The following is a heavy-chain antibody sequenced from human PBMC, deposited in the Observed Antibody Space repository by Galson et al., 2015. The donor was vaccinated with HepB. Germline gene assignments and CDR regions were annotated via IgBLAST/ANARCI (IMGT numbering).Heavy chain of an antibody. CDR1: GFSLTTSGMC. CDR2: IDWDDNK. Sequence: PALVKPPQTLTLTCTFSGFSLTTSGMCVTWIRQPPGKALEWLALIDWDDNKYYSSFLKTRLTISKGTSKNQVVLSMTNMDPVDTATYFCARIRIPPRSLGRFLEWFYDYWGQGTLVTVSS. CDR3: ARIRIPPRSLGRFLEWFYDY. J-gene: IGHJ4*02. V-gene: IGHV2-70*01. D-gene: IGHD3-3*01.